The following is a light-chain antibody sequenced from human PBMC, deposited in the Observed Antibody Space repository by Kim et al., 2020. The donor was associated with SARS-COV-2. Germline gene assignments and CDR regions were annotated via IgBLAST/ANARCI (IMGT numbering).Light chain of an antibody. CDR1: DIGSKS. Sequence: PGKTAPITCGGNDIGSKSVHWFQQKSSQAPLMVIYYDGDRPSGFPERFSGSNSGNMATLSISGVEDGDEADYFCQVWDSRSDHWVFGGGTQLTVL. V-gene: IGLV3-21*04. CDR2: YDG. CDR3: QVWDSRSDHWV. J-gene: IGLJ3*02.